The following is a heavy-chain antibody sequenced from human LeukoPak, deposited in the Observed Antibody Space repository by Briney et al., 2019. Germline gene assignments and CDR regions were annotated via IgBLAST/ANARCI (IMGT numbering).Heavy chain of an antibody. CDR3: ATEFGGYYDSKISDY. Sequence: ASVKVSCKASGYTFSSYDINWVRQATGQGLEWMGWMNPNSGNTGYAQKFQGRVTMTRNTSISTAYMELSSLRSEDTAVHYCATEFGGYYDSKISDYWGQGTLVTVSS. V-gene: IGHV1-8*02. CDR1: GYTFSSYD. CDR2: MNPNSGNT. J-gene: IGHJ4*02. D-gene: IGHD3-22*01.